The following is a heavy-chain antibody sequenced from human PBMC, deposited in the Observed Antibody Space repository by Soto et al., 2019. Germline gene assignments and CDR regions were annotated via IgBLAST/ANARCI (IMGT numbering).Heavy chain of an antibody. J-gene: IGHJ6*02. CDR3: ARDRVTVTTDYHYYGMDV. D-gene: IGHD4-17*01. CDR2: IYSGGST. V-gene: IGHV3-66*01. Sequence: GGSLRLSCAASGFTVSSNYMSWVRQAPGKGLEWVSVIYSGGSTYYADSVKGRFTISRDNSKNTLYLQMNSLRAEDTAVYYCARDRVTVTTDYHYYGMDVWGQGTTVTVSS. CDR1: GFTVSSNY.